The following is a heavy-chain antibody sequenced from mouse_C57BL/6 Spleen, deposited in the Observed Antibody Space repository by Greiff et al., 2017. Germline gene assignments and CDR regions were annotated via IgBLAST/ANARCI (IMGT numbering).Heavy chain of an antibody. V-gene: IGHV14-4*01. CDR2: IDPENGDT. J-gene: IGHJ3*01. CDR3: TTFPITTVVEAY. CDR1: GFNIKDDY. D-gene: IGHD1-1*01. Sequence: EVKVVESGAELVRPGASVKLSCTASGFNIKDDYMHWVKQRPEQGLEWIGWIDPENGDTEYASKFQGKATITADTSSNTAYLQLSSLTSEDTAVYYCTTFPITTVVEAYWGQGTLVTVSA.